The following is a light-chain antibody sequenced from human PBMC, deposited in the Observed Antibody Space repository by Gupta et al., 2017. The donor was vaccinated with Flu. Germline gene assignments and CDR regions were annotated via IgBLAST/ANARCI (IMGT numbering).Light chain of an antibody. CDR2: AAS. CDR1: QSISSY. CDR3: QQSDSTPRYT. V-gene: IGKV1-39*01. Sequence: SSLSASVGDRVTITCRASQSISSYLNWYQQKPGKAPKLLIYAASSLQSGVPSRFSGSGSGTDFTLTISSLQPEDFATYYCQQSDSTPRYTFGQGTKMEIK. J-gene: IGKJ2*01.